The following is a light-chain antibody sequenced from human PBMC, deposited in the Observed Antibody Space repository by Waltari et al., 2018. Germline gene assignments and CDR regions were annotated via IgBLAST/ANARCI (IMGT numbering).Light chain of an antibody. V-gene: IGKV1-5*03. CDR2: QAS. CDR1: QSISSW. J-gene: IGKJ1*01. Sequence: DIQMTQSPSTLSASVGNRVTITCRASQSISSWLAWYQHKPGKAPKLLIYQASSLDTGVPSRFSGSGSGTEFTLTISSLQPDDFATYYCQQFNSYPWTFGQGTKVEIK. CDR3: QQFNSYPWT.